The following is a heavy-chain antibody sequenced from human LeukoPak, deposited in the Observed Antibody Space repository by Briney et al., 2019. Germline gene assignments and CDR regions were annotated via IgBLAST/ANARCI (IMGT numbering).Heavy chain of an antibody. CDR2: ISSSGSTI. CDR1: GFTFSSYE. V-gene: IGHV3-48*03. CDR3: ATRLVRGVIRD. Sequence: GGSLRLSCAASGFTFSSYEMNWVRQAPGRGLEWVSYISSSGSTIYYADSVKGRFTISRDNAKNSLYLQMNSLRAEDTAVYYCATRLVRGVIRDWGQGTLVTVSS. J-gene: IGHJ4*02. D-gene: IGHD3-10*01.